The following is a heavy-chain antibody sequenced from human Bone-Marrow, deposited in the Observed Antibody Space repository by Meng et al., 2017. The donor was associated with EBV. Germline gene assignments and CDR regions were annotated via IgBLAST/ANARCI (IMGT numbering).Heavy chain of an antibody. CDR1: GGTFRSDA. D-gene: IGHD3-10*01. J-gene: IGHJ4*02. CDR2: LIPMSDAP. Sequence: VEAGAGGKKPGYSVKVSCKTSGGTFRSDAISWVRQAPGQGLEWMGGLIPMSDAPHYAQKFQGRVTITADESTSTHYMDLSGLRSEDTAVYYCASESGRGFTPDYWGQGTLVTVS. CDR3: ASESGRGFTPDY. V-gene: IGHV1-69*01.